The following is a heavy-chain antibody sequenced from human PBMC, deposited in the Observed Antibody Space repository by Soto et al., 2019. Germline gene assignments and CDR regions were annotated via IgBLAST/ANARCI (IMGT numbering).Heavy chain of an antibody. CDR3: ARVQWPYNYFDY. CDR2: IYHSGST. CDR1: GGSISSGGYS. D-gene: IGHD6-19*01. Sequence: PSETLSLTCAVSGGSISSGGYSWSWIRQPPGKGLEWIGYIYHSGSTYYNPSLKSRVTISVDRSKNQFSLKLSSVTAADTAVYYCARVQWPYNYFDYWGQGTLVTVSS. V-gene: IGHV4-30-2*01. J-gene: IGHJ4*02.